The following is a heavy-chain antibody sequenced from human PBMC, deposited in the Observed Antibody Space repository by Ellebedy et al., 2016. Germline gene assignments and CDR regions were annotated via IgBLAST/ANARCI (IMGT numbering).Heavy chain of an antibody. CDR3: ARGPDTAMGYYYYYGMDV. CDR1: GYTFTGYY. Sequence: ASVKVSXXASGYTFTGYYMHWVRQAPGQGLEWMGWINPNSGGTNYAQKFQGWVTMTRDTSISTAYMELSRLRSDDTAVYYCARGPDTAMGYYYYYGMDVWGQGTTVTVSS. CDR2: INPNSGGT. D-gene: IGHD5-18*01. J-gene: IGHJ6*02. V-gene: IGHV1-2*04.